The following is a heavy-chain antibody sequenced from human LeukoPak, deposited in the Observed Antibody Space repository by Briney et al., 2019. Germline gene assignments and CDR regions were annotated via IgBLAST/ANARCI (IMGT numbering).Heavy chain of an antibody. CDR1: GGSISSYY. CDR3: AREGVGATH. D-gene: IGHD1-26*01. V-gene: IGHV4-59*01. J-gene: IGHJ4*02. Sequence: PSETLSLTCTVSGGSISSYYWSWIRQPPGKGLEGIGYIYYSGSTNDNPSLRSRVTISVDTSKNQFSLKLSSVTAADTAVYYCAREGVGATHWGQGTLVTVSS. CDR2: IYYSGST.